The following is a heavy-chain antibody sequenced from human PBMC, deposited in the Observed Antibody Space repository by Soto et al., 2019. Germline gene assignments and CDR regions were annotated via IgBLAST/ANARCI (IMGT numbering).Heavy chain of an antibody. CDR2: IYTSGST. CDR1: GGSISSYY. V-gene: IGHV4-4*07. CDR3: ASTTTVAAAGTGWFDP. Sequence: PSETLSLTCTVSGGSISSYYWSWIRQPAGKGLEWIGRIYTSGSTNYNPSLKSRVTMSVDTSKNQFSLKLSSVTAADTAVYYCASTTTVAAAGTGWFDPWGQGTLVNVSS. J-gene: IGHJ5*02. D-gene: IGHD6-13*01.